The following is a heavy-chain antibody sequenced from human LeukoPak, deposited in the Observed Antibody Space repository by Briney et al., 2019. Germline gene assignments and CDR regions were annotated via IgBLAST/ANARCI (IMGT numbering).Heavy chain of an antibody. Sequence: GWSLRLSCAASGFTFTNYAMTWVRQAPGKGREWVSAISGSGGYTYYADSVKGRFTISRDNFKNTLYLQMNSLSAEDTAVYYCARRAYSYDFDYWGQGTLVTVSS. V-gene: IGHV3-23*01. D-gene: IGHD5-18*01. CDR3: ARRAYSYDFDY. CDR2: ISGSGGYT. J-gene: IGHJ4*02. CDR1: GFTFTNYA.